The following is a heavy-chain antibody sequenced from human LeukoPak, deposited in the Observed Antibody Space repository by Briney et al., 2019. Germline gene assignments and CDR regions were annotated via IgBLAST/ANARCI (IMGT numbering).Heavy chain of an antibody. CDR3: ARARTLRGYDPGRKYYFDY. J-gene: IGHJ4*02. Sequence: GGSLRLSCTASGFTFSNYAMSWVRQAPGKGLEWVSVIRGSGGSTNYADSVTGRFTISRDNSKSTVFLHMSSLRAEDTAVYYCARARTLRGYDPGRKYYFDYWGQGTLVTVSS. CDR1: GFTFSNYA. D-gene: IGHD5-12*01. V-gene: IGHV3-23*01. CDR2: IRGSGGST.